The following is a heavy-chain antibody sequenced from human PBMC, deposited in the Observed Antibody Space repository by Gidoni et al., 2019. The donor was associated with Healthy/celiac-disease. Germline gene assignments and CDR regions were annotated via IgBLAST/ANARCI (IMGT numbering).Heavy chain of an antibody. CDR3: ARDTQPYDSSGYSSDY. J-gene: IGHJ4*02. V-gene: IGHV3-33*01. D-gene: IGHD3-22*01. Sequence: QVQLVESGGGVVQPGRSLRLSCAASGFTFSSYGMHWVSQAPGKGLEWVAVIWYDGSNKYYADSVKGRFTISRDNSKNTLYLQMNSLRAEDTAVYYCARDTQPYDSSGYSSDYWGQGTLVTVSS. CDR1: GFTFSSYG. CDR2: IWYDGSNK.